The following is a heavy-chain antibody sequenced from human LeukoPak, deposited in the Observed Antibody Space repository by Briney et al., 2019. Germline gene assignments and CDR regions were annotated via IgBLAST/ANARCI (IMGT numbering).Heavy chain of an antibody. V-gene: IGHV1-69*13. CDR3: AGGFRDGYNSDYYYGMDV. D-gene: IGHD5-24*01. CDR2: IIPIFGTA. CDR1: GGTFSSYA. Sequence: GASVKVSCKASGGTFSSYAISWVRQAPGQGLEWMGGIIPIFGTANYAQKFQGRVTITADESTSTAYMELSSLRSEDTAVYYCAGGFRDGYNSDYYYGMDVWGQGTTVTVSS. J-gene: IGHJ6*02.